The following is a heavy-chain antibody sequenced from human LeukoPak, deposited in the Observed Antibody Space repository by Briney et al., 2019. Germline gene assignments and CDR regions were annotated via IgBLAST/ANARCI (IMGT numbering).Heavy chain of an antibody. J-gene: IGHJ6*04. CDR2: IIPIFGTA. Sequence: SVKVSCSASGGTFTSYAISWVRQAPGQGLEWMGGIIPIFGTANYAQKFQVRVTITADESTSTAYMELSSLRSEDTAVYYCAREPYNSGWPFHYYYYGMDVWGEGTTVTVSS. D-gene: IGHD6-19*01. V-gene: IGHV1-69*01. CDR3: AREPYNSGWPFHYYYYGMDV. CDR1: GGTFTSYA.